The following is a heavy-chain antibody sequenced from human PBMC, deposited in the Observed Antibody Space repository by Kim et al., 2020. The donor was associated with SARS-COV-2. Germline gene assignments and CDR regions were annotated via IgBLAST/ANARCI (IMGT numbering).Heavy chain of an antibody. J-gene: IGHJ6*02. Sequence: GGSLRLSCAASGFTFSSYSMNWVRQAPGKGLEWVSYISSSSSTIYYADSVKGRFTISRDNAKNSLYLQRNSLRDEDTAVYYCARDPSSGWYPYYYYGMDVWGQGTTVTVSS. CDR1: GFTFSSYS. CDR3: ARDPSSGWYPYYYYGMDV. D-gene: IGHD6-19*01. V-gene: IGHV3-48*02. CDR2: ISSSSSTI.